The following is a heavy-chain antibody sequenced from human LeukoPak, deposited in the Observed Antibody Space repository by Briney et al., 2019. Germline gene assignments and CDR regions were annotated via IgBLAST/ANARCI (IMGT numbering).Heavy chain of an antibody. CDR3: ARDGGYDY. CDR2: ISSSSSTI. V-gene: IGHV3-48*01. D-gene: IGHD3-16*01. J-gene: IGHJ4*02. CDR1: GLIFSSYS. Sequence: QPGGSLRLSCAASGLIFSSYSMNRVRQAPGKGLEWVSYISSSSSTIYYADSVKGRFTISRDNAKNSLFLQMNSLRAEDTAVYYCARDGGYDYWGQGTLVTVSS.